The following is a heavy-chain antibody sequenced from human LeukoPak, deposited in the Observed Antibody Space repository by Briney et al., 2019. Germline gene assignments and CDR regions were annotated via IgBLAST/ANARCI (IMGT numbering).Heavy chain of an antibody. J-gene: IGHJ4*02. CDR1: GYTFTSYG. D-gene: IGHD5-24*01. V-gene: IGHV1-18*01. Sequence: ASVKVSYKASGYTFTSYGISWVRQAPGQGLEWMGWISAYNGNTNYAQKLQGRVTMTTDTSTSTAYMELRSLRSDDTAVYYCARELGVATISSLGYWGQGTLVTVSS. CDR3: ARELGVATISSLGY. CDR2: ISAYNGNT.